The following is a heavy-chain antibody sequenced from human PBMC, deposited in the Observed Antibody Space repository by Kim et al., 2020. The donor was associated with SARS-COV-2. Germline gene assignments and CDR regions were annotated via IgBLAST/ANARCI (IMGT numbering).Heavy chain of an antibody. Sequence: GGSLRLSCAASGFTFSSYGMHWVRQAPGKGLEWVALISYDGTNKYYADSVKGRFTISRDNFKNTLYLHMNSLRAEDTAVYYCAKDLNDIGDGMDVWGQGTTVTVSS. CDR1: GFTFSSYG. CDR2: ISYDGTNK. CDR3: AKDLNDIGDGMDV. D-gene: IGHD3-9*01. V-gene: IGHV3-30*18. J-gene: IGHJ6*02.